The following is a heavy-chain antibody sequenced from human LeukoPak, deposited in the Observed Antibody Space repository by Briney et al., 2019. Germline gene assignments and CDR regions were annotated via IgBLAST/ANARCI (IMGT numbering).Heavy chain of an antibody. V-gene: IGHV1-2*02. CDR2: INPNSGGT. D-gene: IGHD6-13*01. CDR1: GYTFTGYY. CDR3: ARADLEQQLAFDI. J-gene: IGHJ3*02. Sequence: ASVKVSCKASGYTFTGYYMHCVRQAPGQGLEWMGWINPNSGGTNYAQKFQGRVTMTRDTSISTAYMELSRLRSDDTAVYYCARADLEQQLAFDIWGQGTMVTVSS.